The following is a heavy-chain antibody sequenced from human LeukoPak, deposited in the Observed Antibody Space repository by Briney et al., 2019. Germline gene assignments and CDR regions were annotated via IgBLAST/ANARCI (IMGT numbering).Heavy chain of an antibody. CDR2: IYYSGST. J-gene: IGHJ4*02. Sequence: SETLSLTCTVSGGSISSYYWSWVRQPPGKGLEWIGYIYYSGSTNYNPSLKSRVTISVDTSKNQFSLKLTSVTAADTAVYYCARGGSVAARPGDYWGQGTLVTVSS. CDR1: GGSISSYY. D-gene: IGHD6-6*01. CDR3: ARGGSVAARPGDY. V-gene: IGHV4-59*01.